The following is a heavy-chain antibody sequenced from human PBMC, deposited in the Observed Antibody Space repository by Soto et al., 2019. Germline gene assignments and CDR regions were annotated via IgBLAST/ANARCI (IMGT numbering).Heavy chain of an antibody. CDR3: ARVSVDCSTTSCHTDSGMDV. D-gene: IGHD2-2*02. CDR1: GGTFRRFA. CDR2: IIPLFNTT. Sequence: QVQLVQSGAEVKQPGSSVKVSCKASGGTFRRFAISWVRQAPGQGLEWMGGIIPLFNTTNYAQRFQGRVTVTADESTSTAYMELSSLTSEDTTVFYCARVSVDCSTTSCHTDSGMDVWGQGTTLIVSS. J-gene: IGHJ6*02. V-gene: IGHV1-69*01.